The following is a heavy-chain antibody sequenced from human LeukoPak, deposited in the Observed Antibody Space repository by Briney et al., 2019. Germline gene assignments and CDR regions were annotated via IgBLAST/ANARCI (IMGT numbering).Heavy chain of an antibody. CDR3: ARTPYCGGDCYVDY. CDR2: IDWDDDK. D-gene: IGHD2-21*02. J-gene: IGHJ4*02. Sequence: SGPAPVKPTQTLTLTCTFSGFSLSTSGMRVSWIRQPPGKAREWLARIDWDDDKFYSTSLKTRLTISKDTSKNQVVLTMTNMDPVDTATYYCARTPYCGGDCYVDYWGQGTLVTVSS. CDR1: GFSLSTSGMR. V-gene: IGHV2-70*04.